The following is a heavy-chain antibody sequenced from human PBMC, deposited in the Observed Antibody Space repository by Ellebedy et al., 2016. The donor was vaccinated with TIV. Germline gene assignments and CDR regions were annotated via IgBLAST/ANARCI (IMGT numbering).Heavy chain of an antibody. D-gene: IGHD3-22*01. CDR1: GYTFTSYY. V-gene: IGHV1-46*01. CDR3: ARDSYDSSGFDC. J-gene: IGHJ4*02. CDR2: INPSGGST. Sequence: AASLKVSCKASGYTFTSYYMHWVRQAPGQGLEWMGIINPSGGSTSYAQKLQGRVTMTRDTSTSTVYMELSSLGSEDTAVYYCARDSYDSSGFDCWGQGTLVTVSS.